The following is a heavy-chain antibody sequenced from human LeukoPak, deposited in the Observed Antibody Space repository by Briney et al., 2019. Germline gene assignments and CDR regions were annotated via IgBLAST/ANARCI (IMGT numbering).Heavy chain of an antibody. Sequence: SETLSLTCTVSGGSLSNYYWSWIRQPPGKGLEWIGYIYYSGSANYNPSLTSRVSISVDTSKNQFSLKLSSVTAADTAVYYCARVGQQPIKYFDYWGQGTLVTVSS. J-gene: IGHJ4*02. CDR2: IYYSGSA. V-gene: IGHV4-59*01. CDR3: ARVGQQPIKYFDY. D-gene: IGHD6-13*01. CDR1: GGSLSNYY.